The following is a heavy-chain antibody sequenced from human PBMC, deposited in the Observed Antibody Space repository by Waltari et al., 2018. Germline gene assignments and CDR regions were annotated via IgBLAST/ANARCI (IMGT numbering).Heavy chain of an antibody. D-gene: IGHD1-26*01. CDR3: ARARSGSSDY. J-gene: IGHJ4*02. Sequence: QVQLVQSGAEVKEPGASVKVSCKASGYTFTGYYIHWVRQPPGQGLEWMGRINPNSGDTNYAQKFQGRVTMTRDTSISTAYMDLSSLTSDDTAVYYCARARSGSSDYWGQGALVTVSS. V-gene: IGHV1-2*06. CDR2: INPNSGDT. CDR1: GYTFTGYY.